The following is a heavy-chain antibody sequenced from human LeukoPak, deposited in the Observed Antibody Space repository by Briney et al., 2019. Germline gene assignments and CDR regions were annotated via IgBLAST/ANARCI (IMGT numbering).Heavy chain of an antibody. J-gene: IGHJ4*02. CDR2: IYYSGST. CDR3: ARACGYSYGFDY. Sequence: SETLSLTCTVSGGSISSHYWSWIRQPPGKGLEWIGYIYYSGSTNYNPSLKSRVTISVDTSKNQFSLKLSSVTAADTAVYYCARACGYSYGFDYWGQGTLVTVSS. V-gene: IGHV4-59*11. D-gene: IGHD5-18*01. CDR1: GGSISSHY.